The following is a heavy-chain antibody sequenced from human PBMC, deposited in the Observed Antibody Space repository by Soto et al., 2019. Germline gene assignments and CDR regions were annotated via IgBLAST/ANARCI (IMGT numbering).Heavy chain of an antibody. CDR2: IYSGGST. Sequence: GGSLRLSCAASGFTFSTYAMSWVRQSPGKGLEWVSVIYSGGSTYYADSVKGRFTISRHNSKNTLYLQMNSLRAEDTAVYYCARGFKLRYFDWLLSGAFDIWGQGTMVTVSS. CDR1: GFTFSTYA. D-gene: IGHD3-9*01. V-gene: IGHV3-53*04. J-gene: IGHJ3*02. CDR3: ARGFKLRYFDWLLSGAFDI.